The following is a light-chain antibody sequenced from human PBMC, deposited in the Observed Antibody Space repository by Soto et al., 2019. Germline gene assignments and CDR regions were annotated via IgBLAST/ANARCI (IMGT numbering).Light chain of an antibody. CDR1: NIESRS. V-gene: IGLV3-21*04. CDR2: YDN. J-gene: IGLJ3*02. Sequence: SYELAQPPSVSVAPGKTARITCGGDNIESRSVNWYQQKPGQAPVLVMYYDNDRPSGIPERFTGSNSGDTATLTVSRVEAGDEADYYCQVWDSSSEWVFGGGTKLTVL. CDR3: QVWDSSSEWV.